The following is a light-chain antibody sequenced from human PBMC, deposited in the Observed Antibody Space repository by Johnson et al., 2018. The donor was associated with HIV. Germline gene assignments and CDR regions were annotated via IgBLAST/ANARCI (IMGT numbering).Light chain of an antibody. Sequence: QSVLTQPPSVSAAPGQKVTISCSGSSSNIGNNFICWYQQFPGTAHRFLIYDNNKRPSGIPDRFPGSKSGTSATLVITRLPPGDEADYYCGTWDPRLTAHDVFGGWTTVTVL. CDR3: GTWDPRLTAHDV. V-gene: IGLV1-51*01. J-gene: IGLJ1*01. CDR1: SSNIGNNF. CDR2: DNN.